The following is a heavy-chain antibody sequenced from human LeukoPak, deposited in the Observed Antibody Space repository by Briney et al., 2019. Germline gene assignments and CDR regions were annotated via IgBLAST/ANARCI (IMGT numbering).Heavy chain of an antibody. D-gene: IGHD2-15*01. CDR3: ARAHADCSGGRCHSISQDFYIDV. CDR1: GFTFSSFA. CDR2: IWYDGSSR. J-gene: IGHJ6*03. Sequence: GGSLRLSCAASGFTFSSFAIHWVRQAPGKGLEWVAIIWYDGSSRYFADSVKGRFTVSRDNSKNTLYLQMNSLRAEDTAVYYCARAHADCSGGRCHSISQDFYIDVWGKGTTVTVSS. V-gene: IGHV3-33*01.